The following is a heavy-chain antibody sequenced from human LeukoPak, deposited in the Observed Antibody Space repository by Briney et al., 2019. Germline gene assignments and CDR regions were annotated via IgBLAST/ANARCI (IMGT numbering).Heavy chain of an antibody. D-gene: IGHD4-11*01. V-gene: IGHV3-23*01. Sequence: GGSLRLSCAASGFTFSSIDMSWVRQAPGKGXEWVSSLAYDGAAWYVDSVKGRFTISRDTSKNTLFLKMNSLRAEDTAVYYCAKGPNNIDYRAFDIWGQGTMVTVSS. CDR3: AKGPNNIDYRAFDI. CDR1: GFTFSSID. J-gene: IGHJ3*02. CDR2: LAYDGAA.